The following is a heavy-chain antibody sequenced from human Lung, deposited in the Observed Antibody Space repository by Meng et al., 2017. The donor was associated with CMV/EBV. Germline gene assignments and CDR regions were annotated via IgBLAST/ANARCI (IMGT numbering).Heavy chain of an antibody. D-gene: IGHD1-26*01. CDR2: ISAYNGNT. Sequence: ASVKVSCKASGYTFTSYGISWVRQAPGQGLEWMGWISAYNGNTNYAQKLQGRVTMTTATSTSTAYMELRSLRPDDTAVYYCARIGATSSYYYGMDVWGQGTXVTVYS. J-gene: IGHJ6*02. CDR1: GYTFTSYG. V-gene: IGHV1-18*01. CDR3: ARIGATSSYYYGMDV.